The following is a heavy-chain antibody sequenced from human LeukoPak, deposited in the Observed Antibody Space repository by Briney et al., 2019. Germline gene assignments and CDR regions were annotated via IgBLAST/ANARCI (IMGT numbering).Heavy chain of an antibody. D-gene: IGHD1-1*01. Sequence: QAGVSLRLTCAASGFTFNAYNMNWIRQAPGKGLEWIAYISGSGTTIYYADSVKGRFTIFRDNAKKSLYLQMDSLRAEDAAVYFCAREGDDLNWFDPWGQGTLVTVSS. CDR1: GFTFNAYN. CDR3: AREGDDLNWFDP. CDR2: ISGSGTTI. V-gene: IGHV3-48*01. J-gene: IGHJ5*02.